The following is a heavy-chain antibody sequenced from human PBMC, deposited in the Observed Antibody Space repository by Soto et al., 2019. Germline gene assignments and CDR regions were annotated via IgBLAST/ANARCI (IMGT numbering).Heavy chain of an antibody. CDR3: ARQPTTGDTDLWFDP. D-gene: IGHD2-21*01. CDR1: GGSISTSRSY. V-gene: IGHV4-39*01. J-gene: IGHJ5*02. Sequence: QLQLLESGPGLVKASETLSLTCNVSGGSISTSRSYWAWIRQPPGKGLEWLANIFYSGSTYYNPSLASRVTVSVDTSKNEFSLTLRSVTAADTAVYYCARQPTTGDTDLWFDPWGQGTLVTVSS. CDR2: IFYSGST.